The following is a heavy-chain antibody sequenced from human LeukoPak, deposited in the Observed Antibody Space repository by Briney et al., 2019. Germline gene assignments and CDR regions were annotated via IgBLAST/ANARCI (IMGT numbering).Heavy chain of an antibody. V-gene: IGHV4-34*01. D-gene: IGHD3-22*01. CDR2: INHSGST. Sequence: SETLSLTCAVYGGSFSGYYWSWIRQPPGKGLEWIGEINHSGSTNYNPSLKSRVTISVDTSKNQFSLKLSSVTAAVTAVSYCARGRRITMIVVVISNAFDIWGQGTMVTVSS. J-gene: IGHJ3*02. CDR3: ARGRRITMIVVVISNAFDI. CDR1: GGSFSGYY.